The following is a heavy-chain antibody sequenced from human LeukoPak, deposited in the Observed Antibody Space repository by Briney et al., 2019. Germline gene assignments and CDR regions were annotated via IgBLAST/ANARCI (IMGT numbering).Heavy chain of an antibody. CDR2: IYTRGST. D-gene: IGHD2-15*01. V-gene: IGHV4-4*07. J-gene: IGHJ3*02. Sequence: QPSEPLSLTCTVSGGSINNYYWSWIRQPAGKGLEWIGRIYTRGSTNYNPSLKSRVTMSVDTSKNQFSLKLSSVTAADTAVYYCARGRYCSADICSGGDAFDIWGQGTMVSVSS. CDR3: ARGRYCSADICSGGDAFDI. CDR1: GGSINNYY.